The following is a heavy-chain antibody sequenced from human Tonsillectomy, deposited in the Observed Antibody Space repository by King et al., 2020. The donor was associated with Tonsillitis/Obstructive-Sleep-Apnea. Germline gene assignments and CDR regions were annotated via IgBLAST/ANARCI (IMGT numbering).Heavy chain of an antibody. J-gene: IGHJ2*01. CDR1: GGTFSSYA. Sequence: QLVQSGAEVKKPGSSVKVSCKASGGTFSSYAISWVRQAPGQGLEWMGGIIPIFGTANYAQKFQGRITITADESTSTAYMELSSLRSEDTAVYYCARDSGDGSGYYSWYVDLWGRGTLVTVSS. D-gene: IGHD3-22*01. CDR3: ARDSGDGSGYYSWYVDL. V-gene: IGHV1-69*01. CDR2: IIPIFGTA.